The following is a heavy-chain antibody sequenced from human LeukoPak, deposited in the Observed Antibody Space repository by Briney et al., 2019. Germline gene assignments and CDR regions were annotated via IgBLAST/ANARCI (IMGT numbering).Heavy chain of an antibody. D-gene: IGHD3-10*02. Sequence: GGSLRLSCAASGFTVSSNYMSWVRQAPGKGLEWVSVIYSGGNTYYADSVKGRFTISRDSSKNTLYLQMNSLRPEDTAVYYCARSPRFGEFNYWGQGTLVTGSS. CDR3: ARSPRFGEFNY. CDR2: IYSGGNT. V-gene: IGHV3-66*02. CDR1: GFTVSSNY. J-gene: IGHJ4*02.